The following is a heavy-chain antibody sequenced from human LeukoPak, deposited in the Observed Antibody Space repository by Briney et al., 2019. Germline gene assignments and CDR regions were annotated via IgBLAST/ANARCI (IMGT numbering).Heavy chain of an antibody. CDR1: GFTFSSHG. Sequence: GGSLRLSCAASGFTFSSHGMNWVRQAPGKGLEWVSGIRGDGVTTYYADSVKGRFTISRDNAKNALFLQVNSLRDEDTALYHCVSESAWLFDYWGQGTLVTVSS. CDR2: IRGDGVTT. CDR3: VSESAWLFDY. V-gene: IGHV3-23*01. D-gene: IGHD5-12*01. J-gene: IGHJ4*02.